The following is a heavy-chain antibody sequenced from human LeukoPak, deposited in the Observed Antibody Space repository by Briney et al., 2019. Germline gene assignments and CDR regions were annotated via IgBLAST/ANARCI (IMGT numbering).Heavy chain of an antibody. D-gene: IGHD7-27*01. CDR2: IKHDGREK. CDR3: ARDSTSFFDNWGQSSYYLDV. CDR1: GFTFSSYW. J-gene: IGHJ6*03. Sequence: PGGSLRLSCAASGFTFSSYWMSWVRQAPGKGLEWVANIKHDGREKYFVDSVKDRFTISRDNARDSLYLQLNSLRAEDTAVYYCARDSTSFFDNWGQSSYYLDVWGKGTTVTVS. V-gene: IGHV3-7*01.